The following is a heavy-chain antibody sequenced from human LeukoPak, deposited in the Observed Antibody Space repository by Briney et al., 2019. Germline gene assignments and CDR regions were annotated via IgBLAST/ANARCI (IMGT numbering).Heavy chain of an antibody. J-gene: IGHJ1*01. CDR1: GGSISSYY. Sequence: PSETLSLTCSVSGGSISSYYWTWIRQPPGKGLEWIGYRYYSGSTTYNPSLKSRVTISVDTSKRQFSLKLISVTAADTAIYYCARVRGDFETDWGQGTLVTVSS. CDR3: ARVRGDFETD. D-gene: IGHD3-16*01. V-gene: IGHV4-59*01. CDR2: RYYSGST.